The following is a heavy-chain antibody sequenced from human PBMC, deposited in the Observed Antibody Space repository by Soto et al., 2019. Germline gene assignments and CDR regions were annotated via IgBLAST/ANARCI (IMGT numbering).Heavy chain of an antibody. J-gene: IGHJ6*02. V-gene: IGHV3-21*01. CDR1: GFTFSSYS. D-gene: IGHD2-15*01. CDR3: AREDIVVVVAATQYYYYYYGMDV. CDR2: ISSSSYI. Sequence: EVQLVESGGGLVKPGGSLRLSCAASGFTFSSYSMNWVRQAPGKGLEWVSSISSSSYIYYADSVKGRFTISRDNAKNSLYLQMNSLRAEDTAVYYCAREDIVVVVAATQYYYYYYGMDVWGQGTTVTVSS.